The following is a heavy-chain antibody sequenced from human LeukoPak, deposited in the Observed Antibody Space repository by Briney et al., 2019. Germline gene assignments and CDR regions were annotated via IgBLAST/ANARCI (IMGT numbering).Heavy chain of an antibody. CDR3: ASLHAAHTSFDF. J-gene: IGHJ4*02. CDR2: IFYSGSS. CDR1: GVSFSSYY. Sequence: PSETLSLTCTVSGVSFSSYYRSWIRQPPGKGLEWIGFIFYSGSSNYTPSLKSRVTISVDTSKNHFSLKLNSVTAADTAIYYCASLHAAHTSFDFWGQGTLVTVSS. V-gene: IGHV4-59*12. D-gene: IGHD2-2*01.